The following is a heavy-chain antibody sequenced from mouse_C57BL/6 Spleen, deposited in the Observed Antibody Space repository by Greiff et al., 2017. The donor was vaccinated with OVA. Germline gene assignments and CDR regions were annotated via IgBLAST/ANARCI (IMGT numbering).Heavy chain of an antibody. D-gene: IGHD2-4*01. V-gene: IGHV1-19*01. CDR2: INPYNGGT. CDR3: ARRGGIGRSTMITTLMDY. CDR1: GYTFTDYY. Sequence: EVQLQQSGPVLVKPGASVKMSCKASGYTFTDYYMNWVKQSHGKSLEWIGVINPYNGGTSYNQKFKGKATLTVDKSSSTAYMELNSLTSEDSAVYYCARRGGIGRSTMITTLMDYWGQGTSVTVSS. J-gene: IGHJ4*01.